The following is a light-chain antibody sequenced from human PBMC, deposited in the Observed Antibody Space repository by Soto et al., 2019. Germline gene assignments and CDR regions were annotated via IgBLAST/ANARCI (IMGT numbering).Light chain of an antibody. J-gene: IGKJ3*01. CDR2: GAS. Sequence: EIVMTQSPATLSVSPGERATLSCRASEPVSDNLAWYQQRPGQAPSLLIYGASTRATGIPARFSGSGSGTDFTLTISSLEPGDFAVYYCQQRSSWPFTFGPGTKVDIK. CDR3: QQRSSWPFT. CDR1: EPVSDN. V-gene: IGKV3-15*01.